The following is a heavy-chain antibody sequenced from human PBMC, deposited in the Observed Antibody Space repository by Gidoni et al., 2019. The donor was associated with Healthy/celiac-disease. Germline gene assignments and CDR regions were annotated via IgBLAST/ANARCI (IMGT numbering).Heavy chain of an antibody. V-gene: IGHV5-51*01. J-gene: IGHJ3*02. CDR1: GYSFTSYW. CDR2: IYPGDSDT. CDR3: ARFATMIPSRAFDI. Sequence: EVQLVQSGSEVQTPGGSLNISCKGSGYSFTSYWIGWVRRMPGKGLEWMGIIYPGDSDTRYSPAFQGQVTISSDKSISTAYLQWSSLKASDTAMYYCARFATMIPSRAFDIWGQGTMVTVSS. D-gene: IGHD3-22*01.